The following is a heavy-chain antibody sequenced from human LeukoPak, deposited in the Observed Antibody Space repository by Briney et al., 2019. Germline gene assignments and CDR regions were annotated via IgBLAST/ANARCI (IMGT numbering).Heavy chain of an antibody. CDR1: GGSFTGYY. Sequence: SETLSLTCDIYGGSFTGYYWSWIRQPPGMGLEWIGEIRDHGGTNYNPSLKSRVTISGDTSKSQFSLKLSSVTAADMAVYYCARMSHCSSTSCYGYYYYYFMDVWGKGTTVTVSS. D-gene: IGHD2-2*01. J-gene: IGHJ6*03. CDR3: ARMSHCSSTSCYGYYYYYFMDV. V-gene: IGHV4-34*01. CDR2: IRDHGGT.